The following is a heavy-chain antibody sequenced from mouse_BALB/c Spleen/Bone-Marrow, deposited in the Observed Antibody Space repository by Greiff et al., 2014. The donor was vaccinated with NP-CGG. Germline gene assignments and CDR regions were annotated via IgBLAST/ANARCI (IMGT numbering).Heavy chain of an antibody. J-gene: IGHJ4*01. V-gene: IGHV1-39*01. Sequence: LQESGPEPEKPGASVKISCKASGYSFTGYNMNWVKQSNGKSLEWIGNIDPYYGGTSYNQKFKGKATLTVDKSSSTAYMQLKSLTSEDSAVYYCARSGGYYHYYATDYWGQGTSVTVSS. CDR3: ARSGGYYHYYATDY. D-gene: IGHD2-3*01. CDR1: GYSFTGYN. CDR2: IDPYYGGT.